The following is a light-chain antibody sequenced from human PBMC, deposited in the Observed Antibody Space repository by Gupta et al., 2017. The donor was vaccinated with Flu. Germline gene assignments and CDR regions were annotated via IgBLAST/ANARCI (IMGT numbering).Light chain of an antibody. CDR3: RQCEQTPWT. CDR1: QSLLHSNGYNY. V-gene: IGKV2-28*01. CDR2: LGS. J-gene: IGKJ1*01. Sequence: DIVMTQSPLSLPVTPGEPASISCRSSQSLLHSNGYNYLDWYLRKPGQSPQLLIYLGSNRASGVPDRFSGSGSGTDFTLKISRVEAEDVGVYYCRQCEQTPWTFGQGTKVEIK.